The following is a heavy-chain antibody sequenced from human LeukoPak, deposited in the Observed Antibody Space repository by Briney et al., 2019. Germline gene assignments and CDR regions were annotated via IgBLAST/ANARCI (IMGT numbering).Heavy chain of an antibody. Sequence: SETLSLTCTVPGGSISRYYWSWIRQPPGKGLEWIGYIYYSGSTNYNPSLKSRVTISVDTSKNQFSLKLSSVTAADTAVYYCARGDRDIVVVPAAYSYDAFDIWGQGTVVTVSS. CDR1: GGSISRYY. J-gene: IGHJ3*02. CDR3: ARGDRDIVVVPAAYSYDAFDI. V-gene: IGHV4-59*01. D-gene: IGHD2-2*01. CDR2: IYYSGST.